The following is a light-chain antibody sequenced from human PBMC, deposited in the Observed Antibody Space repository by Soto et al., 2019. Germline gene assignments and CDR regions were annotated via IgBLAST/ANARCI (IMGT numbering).Light chain of an antibody. CDR1: SGSIASND. CDR3: QSYDSSNYVV. CDR2: EDN. Sequence: NFMLTQPHSVSESPGKTVTISCTGSSGSIASNDVQWYQQRPGSAPTTVIYEDNQRPSGVPDRFSGSIDSSSNSASLTISGLKTEDEADYYCQSYDSSNYVVFGGGTKLTVL. V-gene: IGLV6-57*02. J-gene: IGLJ2*01.